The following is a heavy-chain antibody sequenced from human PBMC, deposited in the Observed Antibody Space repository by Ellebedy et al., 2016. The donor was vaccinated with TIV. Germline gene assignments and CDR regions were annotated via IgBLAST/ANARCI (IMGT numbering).Heavy chain of an antibody. CDR3: AKERDPLASTSFDS. J-gene: IGHJ4*02. D-gene: IGHD1-1*01. CDR1: GFTFSHYG. Sequence: GESLKISCATSGFTFSHYGMQWVRQAPGEGLGWVAVIAHDGSVIHYADSVKGRFTSSRDNSKNTLSLQMYSLRPEDTAVYYCAKERDPLASTSFDSWGQGNLVTVSS. V-gene: IGHV3-30*18. CDR2: IAHDGSVI.